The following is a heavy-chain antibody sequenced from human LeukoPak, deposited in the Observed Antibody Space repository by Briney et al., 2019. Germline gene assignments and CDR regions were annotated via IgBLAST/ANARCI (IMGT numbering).Heavy chain of an antibody. CDR3: ARGERRVSPFGY. CDR2: INHSGST. CDR1: GGSFSGYY. V-gene: IGHV4-34*01. D-gene: IGHD3-10*01. Sequence: NSSETLSLTCAVYGGSFSGYYWSWIRQPPGKGLEWIGEINHSGSTNYNPSLKSRVTISVDTSKNQFSLKLSSVTAADTAVYYCARGERRVSPFGYWGQGTLVTVSS. J-gene: IGHJ4*02.